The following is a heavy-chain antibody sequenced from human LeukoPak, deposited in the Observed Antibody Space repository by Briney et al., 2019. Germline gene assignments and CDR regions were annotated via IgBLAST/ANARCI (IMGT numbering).Heavy chain of an antibody. CDR3: ARDDKEGIAAV. J-gene: IGHJ4*02. V-gene: IGHV4-31*03. D-gene: IGHD6-13*01. Sequence: KPSETLSLTCTVSGGSISSSYYYWSWIRQHPGKGLEWIGYIYYSGSTYYNPSLKSRVTISVDTSKNQFSLKLSSVTAADTAVYYCARDDKEGIAAVWGQGTLVTVSS. CDR2: IYYSGST. CDR1: GGSISSSYYY.